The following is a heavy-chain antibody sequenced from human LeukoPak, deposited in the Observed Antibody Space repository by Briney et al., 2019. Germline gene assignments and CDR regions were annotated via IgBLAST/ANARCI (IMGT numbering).Heavy chain of an antibody. J-gene: IGHJ4*02. Sequence: TGGSLRLSCAASGFTFSSYTMNWVRQAPGKGLEWVSSITDSSSSMYYADSVKGRFTISRDNAKNSLYLQMNSLRAEDTAVYYCARDFSSGSYYGDYYFDYWGQGTLVTVSS. V-gene: IGHV3-21*01. CDR1: GFTFSSYT. D-gene: IGHD1-26*01. CDR2: ITDSSSSM. CDR3: ARDFSSGSYYGDYYFDY.